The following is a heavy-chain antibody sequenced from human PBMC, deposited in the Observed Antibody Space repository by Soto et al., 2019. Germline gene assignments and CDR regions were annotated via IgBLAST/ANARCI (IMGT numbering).Heavy chain of an antibody. Sequence: VGSLRLSCAPSGFTLGKYTMGWVRQAPGKGLEWVAESYSSGGTEYADSVKGRFTISRDNSKNMLFLQMNSLGVEDTALYYCARDREPDAVWTFASCGQGTLVTVS. D-gene: IGHD3-16*01. CDR1: GFTLGKYT. J-gene: IGHJ4*02. CDR2: SYSSGGT. CDR3: ARDREPDAVWTFAS. V-gene: IGHV3-53*01.